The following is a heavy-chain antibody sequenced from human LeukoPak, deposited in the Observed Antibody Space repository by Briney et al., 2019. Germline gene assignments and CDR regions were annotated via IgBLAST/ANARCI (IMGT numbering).Heavy chain of an antibody. J-gene: IGHJ1*01. D-gene: IGHD1-26*01. CDR3: AAARGGGRSGSLVGFQF. Sequence: GESLKISCKGSGYSFSSYWIVWVRQMPGKGLEWMGIIYPGDSDTRYSPSFQGQVTMSVDKSITTAYLQWSSLKASDTAMYYCAAARGGGRSGSLVGFQFWGQGTLVTVSS. CDR2: IYPGDSDT. CDR1: GYSFSSYW. V-gene: IGHV5-51*01.